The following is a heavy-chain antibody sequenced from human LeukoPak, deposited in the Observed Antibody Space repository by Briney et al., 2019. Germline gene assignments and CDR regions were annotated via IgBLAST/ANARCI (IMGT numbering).Heavy chain of an antibody. Sequence: SETLSLTCGVSGGSVINTNWWTWVRQPPGKGLEWIGEVHLDGRTNYNPSLESRLTMSVDVSENQVSLKLTSVTAADTAVYYCAREGGFYRPLDYSGQGTLVTHSS. CDR2: VHLDGRT. V-gene: IGHV4-4*02. CDR1: GGSVINTNW. CDR3: AREGGFYRPLDY. J-gene: IGHJ4*02. D-gene: IGHD3-3*01.